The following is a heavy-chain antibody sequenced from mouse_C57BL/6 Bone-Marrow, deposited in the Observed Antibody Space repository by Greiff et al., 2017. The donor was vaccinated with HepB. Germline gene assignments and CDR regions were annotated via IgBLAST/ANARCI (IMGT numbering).Heavy chain of an antibody. D-gene: IGHD2-4*01. V-gene: IGHV1-54*01. Sequence: QVQLKQSGAELVRPGTSVKVSCKASGYAFTNYLIEWVKQRPGQGLEWIGVINPGSGGTNYNEKFKGKATLTADKSSSTAYMQLSSLTSEDSAVYFCARTGYDYLYYFDYWGQGTTLTVSS. J-gene: IGHJ2*01. CDR3: ARTGYDYLYYFDY. CDR2: INPGSGGT. CDR1: GYAFTNYL.